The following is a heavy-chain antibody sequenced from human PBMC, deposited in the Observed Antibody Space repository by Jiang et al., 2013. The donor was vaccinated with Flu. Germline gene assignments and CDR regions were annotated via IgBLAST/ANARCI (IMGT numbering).Heavy chain of an antibody. CDR2: IIPIFGTA. Sequence: GAEVKKPGSSVKVSCKASGGTFSSYAISWVRQAPGQGLEWMGGIIPIFGTANYAQKFQGRVTITADESTSTAYMELSSLRSEDTAVYYCAREVNRWELLYTNAFDIWGQGTMVTVSS. CDR1: GGTFSSYA. D-gene: IGHD1-26*01. V-gene: IGHV1-69*01. J-gene: IGHJ3*02. CDR3: AREVNRWELLYTNAFDI.